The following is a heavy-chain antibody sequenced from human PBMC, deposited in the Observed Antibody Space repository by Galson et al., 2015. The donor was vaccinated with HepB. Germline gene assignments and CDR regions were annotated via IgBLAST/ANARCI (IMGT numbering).Heavy chain of an antibody. D-gene: IGHD3-22*01. CDR3: ATRYYYDSSGSSSLDAFVI. CDR1: GGTFSYYA. J-gene: IGHJ3*02. Sequence: SVKVSCKASGGTFSYYAINWVRQAPGQGLEWMGGIIPFFPTTNYAQKSQGRVTITADESTSTAYMELSSLRSGDTAVYFCATRYYYDSSGSSSLDAFVIWGQGTMVTVSS. CDR2: IIPFFPTT. V-gene: IGHV1-69*13.